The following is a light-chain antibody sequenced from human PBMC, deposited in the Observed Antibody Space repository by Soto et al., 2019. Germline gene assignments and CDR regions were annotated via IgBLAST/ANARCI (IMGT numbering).Light chain of an antibody. CDR1: QTINNK. J-gene: IGKJ2*01. Sequence: DIQMTQSPSTLSASVGDRVTITCRASQTINNKLAWYLKKTGKAPKLMIYDGYTLESGVRSRFSGSRSGTEFTLTIVCLLADNLAKYCCQLYDTNFRYTFGQRTKLDIK. CDR3: QLYDTNFRYT. V-gene: IGKV1-5*01. CDR2: DGY.